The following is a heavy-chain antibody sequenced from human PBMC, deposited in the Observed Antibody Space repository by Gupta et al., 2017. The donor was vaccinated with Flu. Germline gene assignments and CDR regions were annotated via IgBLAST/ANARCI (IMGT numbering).Heavy chain of an antibody. CDR3: ARRTRSGCTSPSCHTDY. Sequence: YYWGWIRQPPGKGLEWIGSIYYSGSTYYNPSLKSRLTISVDTSKNQFSLKLSSVTAADTAVYYCARRTRSGCTSPSCHTDYWGQGTLVTVSS. D-gene: IGHD2-2*02. V-gene: IGHV4-39*01. CDR2: IYYSGST. J-gene: IGHJ4*02. CDR1: YY.